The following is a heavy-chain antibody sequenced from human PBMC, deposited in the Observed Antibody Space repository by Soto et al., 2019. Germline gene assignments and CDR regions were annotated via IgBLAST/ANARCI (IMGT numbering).Heavy chain of an antibody. CDR3: AREGPAPYYYSGMDV. J-gene: IGHJ6*02. CDR1: GYSFTTYG. CDR2: ISGYNGNT. Sequence: QVQLVQSRGEVKKPGASVKVSCKTSGYSFTTYGISWVRQAPGQGLEWMGWISGYNGNTNYAQNLQGRVTMTTDTSTSTAYMGLRSLRSADTAVYYCAREGPAPYYYSGMDVWGQGSTVTVSS. V-gene: IGHV1-18*01.